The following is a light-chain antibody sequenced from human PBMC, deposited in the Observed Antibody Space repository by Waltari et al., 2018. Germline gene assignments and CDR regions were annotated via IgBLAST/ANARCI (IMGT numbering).Light chain of an antibody. CDR2: KAS. CDR3: QQYDSFPYT. CDR1: QSINSW. Sequence: DIQMTQSPSTLSASIADRVTFTCRASQSINSWLAWYQQKPGKPPKLLIYKASNLDSGVPSRFSGSGSGTEFTVTISSLQPDDLATYYCQQYDSFPYTFGQGTKLEIK. J-gene: IGKJ2*01. V-gene: IGKV1-5*03.